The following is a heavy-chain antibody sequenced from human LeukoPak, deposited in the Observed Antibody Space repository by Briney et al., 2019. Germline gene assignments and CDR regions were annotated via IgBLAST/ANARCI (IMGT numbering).Heavy chain of an antibody. D-gene: IGHD3-3*01. V-gene: IGHV1-18*01. CDR2: ISTYNGNT. J-gene: IGHJ5*02. CDR3: ARDPYSGFWSGSYDRWFDP. CDR1: GYTFTYYG. Sequence: ASVKVSCKSSGYTFTYYGISWVRQAPGQGLEWMGWISTYNGNTNYALKLQGRVTMTIDTSTSTAYMDLRSLRSDDTAVYYCARDPYSGFWSGSYDRWFDPWGQGNLVPVSS.